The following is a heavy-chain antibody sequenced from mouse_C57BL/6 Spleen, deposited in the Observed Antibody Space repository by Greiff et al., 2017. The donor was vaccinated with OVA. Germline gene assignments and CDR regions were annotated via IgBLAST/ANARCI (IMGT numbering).Heavy chain of an antibody. V-gene: IGHV5-4*01. CDR1: GFTFSSYA. Sequence: EVQRVESGGGLVKPGGSLKLSCAASGFTFSSYAMSWVRQTPEKRLEWVATISDGGSYTYYPDNVKGRFTISRDNAKNNLYLQMSHLKSEDTAMYYCARDRTGTRVMDYWGQGTSITVSS. J-gene: IGHJ4*01. D-gene: IGHD4-1*01. CDR2: ISDGGSYT. CDR3: ARDRTGTRVMDY.